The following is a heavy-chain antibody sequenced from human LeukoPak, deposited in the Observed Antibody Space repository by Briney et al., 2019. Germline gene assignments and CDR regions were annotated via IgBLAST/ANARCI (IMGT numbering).Heavy chain of an antibody. Sequence: PGGSLRLSCAASGFSFNTYSMTWVRQAPGKGLEWVAFIRYDGSNKYYADSVKGRFTISRDNSKNTLYLQMNSLRVEDTAVYYCAKYAPVTMIVSFGWGQGTLVTVSS. CDR3: AKYAPVTMIVSFG. CDR2: IRYDGSNK. J-gene: IGHJ4*02. V-gene: IGHV3-30*02. CDR1: GFSFNTYS. D-gene: IGHD3-22*01.